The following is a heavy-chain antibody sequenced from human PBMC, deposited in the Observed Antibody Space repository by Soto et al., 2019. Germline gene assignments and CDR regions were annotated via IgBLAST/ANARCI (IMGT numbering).Heavy chain of an antibody. CDR2: ISYDGSNK. CDR1: GFTFSSYA. D-gene: IGHD3-22*01. V-gene: IGHV3-30-3*01. J-gene: IGHJ6*04. Sequence: GGSLRLSCASSGFTFSSYAMHLVRQAPGKGLEWVAVISYDGSNKYYADSVKGRFTISRDNSKNTLYLQMSSLRAEDTAVYYCARVWRPYYYDSSGSLYGMAVGGKGTTVPVSS. CDR3: ARVWRPYYYDSSGSLYGMAV.